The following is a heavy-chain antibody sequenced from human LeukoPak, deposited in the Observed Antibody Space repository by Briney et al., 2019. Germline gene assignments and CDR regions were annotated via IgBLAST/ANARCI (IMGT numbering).Heavy chain of an antibody. CDR1: GGSIISYY. D-gene: IGHD3-10*01. CDR3: ARHYGSGSYFDH. V-gene: IGHV4-4*07. CDR2: IYTSGST. J-gene: IGHJ4*02. Sequence: SEALSLTCTVSGGSIISYYWSWIRQPAGKGLEWIGRIYTSGSTDYNPSLKSRVTMSVDTSKNQFSLKLSSVTAADTAVYHCARHYGSGSYFDHWGQGTLVTVSS.